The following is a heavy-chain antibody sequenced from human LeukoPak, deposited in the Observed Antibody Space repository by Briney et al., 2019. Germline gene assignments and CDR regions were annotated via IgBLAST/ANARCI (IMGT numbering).Heavy chain of an antibody. V-gene: IGHV4-39*01. Sequence: PSETLSLTCAVSGGSISSSNWWSWIRQPPGKELEWIGSIYYSGSTYYNPSLKSRVTISVDTSKNQFSLKLSSATAADTAVYYCTRGTKGYYDFWSGSLDCWGQGTLVTVSS. CDR1: GGSISSSNW. D-gene: IGHD3-3*01. CDR3: TRGTKGYYDFWSGSLDC. CDR2: IYYSGST. J-gene: IGHJ4*02.